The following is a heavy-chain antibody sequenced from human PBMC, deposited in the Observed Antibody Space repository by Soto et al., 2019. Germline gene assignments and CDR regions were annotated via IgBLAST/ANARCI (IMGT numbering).Heavy chain of an antibody. CDR2: ITWNSGTI. Sequence: EVQLVESGGGLIQPGRSLRLSCAASGFTFDDYAMHWVRQAPGKGLEWVSGITWNSGTIGYADSVKGRFTVSRDNAKNSLYLQMNSLRVEDTALYYCAKDSVFGVANGGGFDFWGQGTLVTVSS. V-gene: IGHV3-9*01. CDR3: AKDSVFGVANGGGFDF. D-gene: IGHD3-3*01. J-gene: IGHJ4*02. CDR1: GFTFDDYA.